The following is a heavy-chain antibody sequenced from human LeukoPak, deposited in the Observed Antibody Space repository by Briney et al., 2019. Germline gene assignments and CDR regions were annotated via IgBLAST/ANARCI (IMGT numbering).Heavy chain of an antibody. D-gene: IGHD4-17*01. V-gene: IGHV3-30*18. CDR2: ISYDGSNK. J-gene: IGHJ6*02. CDR3: AKEGDGDPCMDV. CDR1: GFTFSSYG. Sequence: PGGSLRLSCAASGFTFSSYGMHWVRQAPGKGLEWVAVISYDGSNKYYADSVKGRFTISRDNSKNTLYLQMNSLRAEDTAVYYCAKEGDGDPCMDVWGQGTTVTVSS.